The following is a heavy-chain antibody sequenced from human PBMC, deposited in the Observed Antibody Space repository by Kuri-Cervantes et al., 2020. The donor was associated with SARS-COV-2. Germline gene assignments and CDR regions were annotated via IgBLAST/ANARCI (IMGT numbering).Heavy chain of an antibody. Sequence: SVKVSCKASGDIFTYRFLHWVRQAPGQAPEWMGWITPFNGNTKYAQKFQDRVTITRDRSMNTAYMELSSLRSEDTAMYYCARSGPGAISREGGALDIWGQGTMVTVSS. D-gene: IGHD2-21*01. CDR2: ITPFNGNT. V-gene: IGHV1-45*02. J-gene: IGHJ3*02. CDR1: GDIFTYRF. CDR3: ARSGPGAISREGGALDI.